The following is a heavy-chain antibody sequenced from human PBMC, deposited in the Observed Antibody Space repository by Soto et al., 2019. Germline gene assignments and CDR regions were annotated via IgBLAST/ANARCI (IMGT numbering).Heavy chain of an antibody. CDR1: GGTFSSYA. V-gene: IGHV1-69*06. Sequence: QVQLVQSGAEVQKPGSSVKVSCKAYGGTFSSYAISWVRQSPGQGLEWMGGIIPIFGTANYAQKVKDRVTIDADKSKSTAYMELSSVRSEDTAVYYCARGSSIAAESVLPYYYYGMDVWGQGTTVTVSS. J-gene: IGHJ6*02. CDR2: IIPIFGTA. D-gene: IGHD6-6*01. CDR3: ARGSSIAAESVLPYYYYGMDV.